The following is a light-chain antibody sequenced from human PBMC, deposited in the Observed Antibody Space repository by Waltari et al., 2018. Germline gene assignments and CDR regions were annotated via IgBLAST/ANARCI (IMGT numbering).Light chain of an antibody. Sequence: QAEVTQEPSLTVSPGGTVTLTFGSSTGPVPSTHHPYWFLQKPGQVPRTLIYDTDNKHSWTPARFSGSLLGGKAALTLSGAQPEDEAVYYCLLSFYDIRAFGGGTKLTVL. CDR1: TGPVPSTHH. CDR2: DTD. CDR3: LLSFYDIRA. V-gene: IGLV7-46*01. J-gene: IGLJ3*02.